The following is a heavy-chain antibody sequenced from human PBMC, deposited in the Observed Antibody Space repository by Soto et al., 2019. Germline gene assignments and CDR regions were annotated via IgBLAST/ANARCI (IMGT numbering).Heavy chain of an antibody. D-gene: IGHD3-16*02. CDR2: MNPNSGNT. J-gene: IGHJ3*02. Sequence: ASVKVSCKASGYTFTSYDINWVRQATGQGLEWMGWMNPNSGNTGYAQKFQGRVTMTRNTSISTAYMELSSLRSEDTAVYYCARVFSFNYDYIWGSYRSVAAFDIWGQGTMVTVSS. CDR3: ARVFSFNYDYIWGSYRSVAAFDI. V-gene: IGHV1-8*01. CDR1: GYTFTSYD.